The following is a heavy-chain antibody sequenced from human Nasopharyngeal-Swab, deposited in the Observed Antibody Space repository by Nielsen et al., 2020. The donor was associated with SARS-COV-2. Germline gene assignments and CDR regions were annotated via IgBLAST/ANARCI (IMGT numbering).Heavy chain of an antibody. CDR1: GYTFISYG. CDR3: ARGYGSGSYYAYYYYGMDV. D-gene: IGHD3-10*01. Sequence: ASVKVSCKASGYTFISYGISWVRQAPGQGLEWMGWISAYNGNTNYAQKLQGRVTMTTDTSTSTAYMELRSLRSDDTAVYYCARGYGSGSYYAYYYYGMDVWGQGTTVTVSS. V-gene: IGHV1-18*01. CDR2: ISAYNGNT. J-gene: IGHJ6*02.